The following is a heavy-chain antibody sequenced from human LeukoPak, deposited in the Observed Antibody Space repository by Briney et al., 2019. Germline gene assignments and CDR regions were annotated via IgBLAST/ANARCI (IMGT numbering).Heavy chain of an antibody. CDR3: AKDASPTVTTAYWYFDL. Sequence: GGSLRLSCAVSGFTFNTYNMNWVRQAPGKGLEWVAVISYDGSNKYYADSVKGRFTISRDNSKDTLYLQMNSLRAEDTAVYYCAKDASPTVTTAYWYFDLWGRGTLVTVSS. V-gene: IGHV3-30*18. CDR2: ISYDGSNK. CDR1: GFTFNTYN. D-gene: IGHD4-17*01. J-gene: IGHJ2*01.